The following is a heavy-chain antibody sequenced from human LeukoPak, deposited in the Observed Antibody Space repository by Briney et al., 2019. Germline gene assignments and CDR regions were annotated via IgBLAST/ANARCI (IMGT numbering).Heavy chain of an antibody. V-gene: IGHV3-30*18. CDR2: ISYDGSNK. CDR1: GFTFSSYG. J-gene: IGHJ4*02. Sequence: PGGSLRLSCAASGFTFSSYGMHWVRQAPGKGLEWVAVISYDGSNKYYADSVKGRFTISRDNSKNTLYLQMNSLRAEDTAVYYCAKLPWPDHGATLTVLDYWGQGTLVTVSS. D-gene: IGHD1-26*01. CDR3: AKLPWPDHGATLTVLDY.